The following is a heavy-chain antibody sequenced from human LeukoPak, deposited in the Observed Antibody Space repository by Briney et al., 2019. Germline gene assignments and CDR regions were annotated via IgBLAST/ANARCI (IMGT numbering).Heavy chain of an antibody. D-gene: IGHD6-6*01. CDR2: VYYTGST. CDR3: ARHFAYSSSSYFDY. CDR1: GGSVSSYY. Sequence: SETLSLTCSASGGSVSSYYWSWIRQPPGKGLEWIGYVYYTGSTNYNPSLKSRVTMFEDKSKNQFSLRLYSVTVADTAAYYCARHFAYSSSSYFDYWGQGSLVTVSS. J-gene: IGHJ4*02. V-gene: IGHV4-59*08.